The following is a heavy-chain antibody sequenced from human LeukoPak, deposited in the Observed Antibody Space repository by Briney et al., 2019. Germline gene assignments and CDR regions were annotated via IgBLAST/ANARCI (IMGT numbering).Heavy chain of an antibody. CDR2: TIPILGIA. V-gene: IGHV1-69*04. CDR3: ASSPPVDDAFDI. D-gene: IGHD2-2*01. J-gene: IGHJ3*02. CDR1: GGTFSSYA. Sequence: GASVKVSCKASGGTFSSYAISWVRQAPGQGLEWMGRTIPILGIANYAQKFQGRVTITADKSTSTAYMELSSLRSEDTAVYYCASSPPVDDAFDIWGQGTMVTVSS.